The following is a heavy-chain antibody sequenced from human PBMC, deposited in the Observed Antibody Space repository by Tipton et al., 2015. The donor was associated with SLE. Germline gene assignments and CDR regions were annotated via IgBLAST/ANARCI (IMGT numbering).Heavy chain of an antibody. CDR1: GVSISSSSYY. V-gene: IGHV4-39*07. J-gene: IGHJ3*02. D-gene: IGHD2-15*01. CDR3: ARNRGGYCSGASCYGLDI. Sequence: TLSLTCTVSGVSISSSSYYWGWIRQPPGKGLEWLGSISYSGSTYYTPSLKSRVTISIDTSKNQFSLKLSSVTAADTAVYYCARNRGGYCSGASCYGLDIWGLGTMVTVSS. CDR2: ISYSGST.